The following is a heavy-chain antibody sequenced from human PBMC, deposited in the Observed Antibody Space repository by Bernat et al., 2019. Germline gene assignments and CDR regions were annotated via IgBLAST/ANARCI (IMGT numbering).Heavy chain of an antibody. Sequence: QVQLVQSGAEVKKPGASVKVSCKASGYTFSTYAITWVRQAPGQGLEWMGWISGYNGNTRYEEKLQGRVTMTTDTSTSTAYMELRSLTSDDTAVYYCVAAPTSSNCRTNSCPRGQYYYGVDVWGQGTTVTVPS. D-gene: IGHD2-2*01. CDR1: GYTFSTYA. CDR3: VAAPTSSNCRTNSCPRGQYYYGVDV. J-gene: IGHJ6*02. CDR2: ISGYNGNT. V-gene: IGHV1-18*01.